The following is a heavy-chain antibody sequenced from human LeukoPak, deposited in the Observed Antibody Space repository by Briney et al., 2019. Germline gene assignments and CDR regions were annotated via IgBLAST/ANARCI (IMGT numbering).Heavy chain of an antibody. Sequence: SQTLSLTCTVSGGSISSGDYYWSWIRRPPGKGLEWIGYIYYSGSTYYNPSLKSRVTISVDTSKNQFSLKLSSVTAADTAVYYCASSPPTIVVGYFDLWGRGTLVTVSS. D-gene: IGHD2-15*01. V-gene: IGHV4-30-4*01. J-gene: IGHJ2*01. CDR1: GGSISSGDYY. CDR3: ASSPPTIVVGYFDL. CDR2: IYYSGST.